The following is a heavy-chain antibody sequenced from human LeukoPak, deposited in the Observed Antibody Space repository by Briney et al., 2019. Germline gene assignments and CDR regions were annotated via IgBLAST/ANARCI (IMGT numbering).Heavy chain of an antibody. D-gene: IGHD5-18*01. CDR1: GFTFSNAW. CDR3: TTARGYSYGYVDY. CDR2: IKSKTDGGTT. Sequence: PAGSLTLSCAASGFTFSNAWMSGVRQAPRKGLEWVGRIKSKTDGGTTDYAAPVKGRFTISRDDSKNTLSLQMNSLKTEDTAVYYCTTARGYSYGYVDYWGQGTLVTVSS. V-gene: IGHV3-15*01. J-gene: IGHJ4*02.